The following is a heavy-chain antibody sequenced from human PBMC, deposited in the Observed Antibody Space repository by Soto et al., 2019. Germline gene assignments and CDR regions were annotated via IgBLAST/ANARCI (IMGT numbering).Heavy chain of an antibody. CDR1: GFTFANYA. D-gene: IGHD4-17*01. CDR2: VSAGGDNT. V-gene: IGHV3-23*01. CDR3: AKVPLRPYYFDY. J-gene: IGHJ4*02. Sequence: GGAPRPSCTTSGFTFANYAIHWGRPAPGKGLEWVSRVSAGGDNTDYADAVKGRFTISRDNSKNTLFLQMTSLRAEDTALYYCAKVPLRPYYFDYWGPGTMVTVSS.